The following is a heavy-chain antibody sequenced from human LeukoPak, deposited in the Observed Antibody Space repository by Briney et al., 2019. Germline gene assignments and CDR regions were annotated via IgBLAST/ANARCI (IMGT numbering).Heavy chain of an antibody. CDR3: AKSLFTSATGTGRAFHI. V-gene: IGHV3-23*01. CDR1: GFTFSSYG. J-gene: IGHJ3*02. CDR2: ISGSGGST. Sequence: GGSLRLSCAASGFTFSSYGMSWVRQAPGKGLEWVSAISGSGGSTYYADSVKGRFTISRDNSKNTLYLQMNSLRAEDTAVYYCAKSLFTSATGTGRAFHIWGQGTMVTVSS. D-gene: IGHD1-1*01.